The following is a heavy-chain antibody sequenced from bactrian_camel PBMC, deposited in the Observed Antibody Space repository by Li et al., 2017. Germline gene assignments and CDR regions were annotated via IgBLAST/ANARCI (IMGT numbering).Heavy chain of an antibody. D-gene: IGHD6*01. CDR2: INGGGGAT. V-gene: IGHV3S1*01. CDR1: GFTFSIYA. Sequence: HVQLVESGGGLVQPGGSLRLSCAASGFTFSIYAMNWVRQLPEKGLEWVAGINGGGGATLYSPSVEGRFTISRDNVKNTLYLQLDSLNTEDTAMYYCAKDPKMYGGSWLSPDIDHWGQGTQVTVS. J-gene: IGHJ4*01. CDR3: AKDPKMYGGSWLSPDIDH.